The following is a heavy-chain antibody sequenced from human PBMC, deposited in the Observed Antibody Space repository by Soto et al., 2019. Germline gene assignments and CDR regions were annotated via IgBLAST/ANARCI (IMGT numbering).Heavy chain of an antibody. CDR1: GFNFKKFA. CDR2: ISCCGGST. D-gene: IGHD6-19*01. CDR3: AKADGEQWLIPHLDN. J-gene: IGHJ4*02. Sequence: GGSLRLSCEASGFNFKKFAMGWVRRAPGEGLEWVSGISCCGGSTFYADSVKGRFSLARDDSKNTLSLQLNSLRVEDTAHYYCAKADGEQWLIPHLDNWGRGTQVTVSS. V-gene: IGHV3-23*01.